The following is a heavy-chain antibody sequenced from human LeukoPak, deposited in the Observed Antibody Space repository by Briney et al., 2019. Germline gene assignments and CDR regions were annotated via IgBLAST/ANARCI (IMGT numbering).Heavy chain of an antibody. CDR3: ARQQAMEIDY. V-gene: IGHV3-30-3*01. CDR1: GFTFSSYA. D-gene: IGHD5-18*01. J-gene: IGHJ4*02. Sequence: PGGSLRLSCAASGFTFSSYAMHWVRQAPGKGLEWVAVISYDGSNKYYADSVKGRFTISRDNSKNTLYLQMNSLRAEDTAVYYCARQQAMEIDYWGQGTLVTVSS. CDR2: ISYDGSNK.